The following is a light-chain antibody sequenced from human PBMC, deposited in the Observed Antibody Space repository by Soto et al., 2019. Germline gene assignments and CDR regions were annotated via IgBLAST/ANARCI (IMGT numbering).Light chain of an antibody. V-gene: IGKV1-33*01. CDR1: QDIRKY. CDR3: QQYLNLLS. Sequence: DIQMTQSPSSLSASVGDRVTITCQASQDIRKYLNWYQQKPGKAPKLLIYDASNLETGVPSRFSGSGSGTDFTFSISSLQPEDIAKYYCQQYLNLLSFGPGTKVDIK. J-gene: IGKJ3*01. CDR2: DAS.